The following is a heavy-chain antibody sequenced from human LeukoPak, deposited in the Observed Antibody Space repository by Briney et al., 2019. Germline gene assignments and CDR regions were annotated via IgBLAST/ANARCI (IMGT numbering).Heavy chain of an antibody. J-gene: IGHJ4*02. CDR1: GYSISSGYY. CDR3: ARRRYDYVWGSYRPFDY. V-gene: IGHV4-38-2*01. CDR2: SYHSGST. Sequence: SETLSLTCAVSGYSISSGYYWGWIRQPPGKGLEWIGSSYHSGSTYYNPSLKSRVTRSVDTSKNQFSLKLSSVTAADTAVYYCARRRYDYVWGSYRPFDYWGQGTLVTVSS. D-gene: IGHD3-16*02.